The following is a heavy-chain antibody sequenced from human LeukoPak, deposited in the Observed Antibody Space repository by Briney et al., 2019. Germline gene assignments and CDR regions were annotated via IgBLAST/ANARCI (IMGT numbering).Heavy chain of an antibody. J-gene: IGHJ4*02. CDR1: GYTFTSYY. D-gene: IGHD2-15*01. Sequence: ASVKVSCKASGYTFTSYYMHWVRQAPGQGLEWMGWINPNSGGTNYAQKFQGRVTMTRDTSISTAYMELSRLRSDDTAVYYCAREAFVVAATESVKLCDYWGQGTLVTVSS. CDR2: INPNSGGT. CDR3: AREAFVVAATESVKLCDY. V-gene: IGHV1-2*02.